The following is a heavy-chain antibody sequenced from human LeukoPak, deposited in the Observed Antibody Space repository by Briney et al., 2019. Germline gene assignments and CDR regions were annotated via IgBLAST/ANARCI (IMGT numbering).Heavy chain of an antibody. D-gene: IGHD2-15*01. CDR3: ARVGYCSGGSCYGLYDY. J-gene: IGHJ4*02. V-gene: IGHV1-69*05. CDR2: IIPIFGTA. CDR1: GGTFSSYA. Sequence: SVKVSCKASGGTFSSYAISWVRQAPGQGLEWMGGIIPIFGTADYAQKFQGRVTITTDESTSTAYMELSSLRSEDTAVYYCARVGYCSGGSCYGLYDYWGQGTLVTVSS.